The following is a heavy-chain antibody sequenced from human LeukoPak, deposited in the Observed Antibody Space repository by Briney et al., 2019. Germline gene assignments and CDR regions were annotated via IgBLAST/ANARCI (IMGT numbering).Heavy chain of an antibody. CDR1: GFTFDDYG. CDR3: ARDLVATIPWANAFDI. V-gene: IGHV3-20*04. Sequence: GGSLRLSCAASGFTFDDYGMNWVRQAPGKGLEWVSGINWNGESIGYADSVKGRFTISRDNSKNTLYLQMNSLRAEDTAVYYCARDLVATIPWANAFDIWGQGTMVTVSS. J-gene: IGHJ3*02. CDR2: INWNGESI. D-gene: IGHD5-12*01.